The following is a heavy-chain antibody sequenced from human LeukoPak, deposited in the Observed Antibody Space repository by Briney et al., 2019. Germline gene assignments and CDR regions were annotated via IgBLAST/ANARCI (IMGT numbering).Heavy chain of an antibody. V-gene: IGHV3-7*03. J-gene: IGHJ5*02. D-gene: IGHD2-15*01. Sequence: GGSLRLSCAASGFTFSRYWMSWVRQAPGKGLEWVANIKEDASEKYYVDSVKGRFTISRDNAKNSLYLQMNSLKSEDTAVYYCTRVDCSGASCYGEGWFDPWGQGTLVTVSS. CDR1: GFTFSRYW. CDR3: TRVDCSGASCYGEGWFDP. CDR2: IKEDASEK.